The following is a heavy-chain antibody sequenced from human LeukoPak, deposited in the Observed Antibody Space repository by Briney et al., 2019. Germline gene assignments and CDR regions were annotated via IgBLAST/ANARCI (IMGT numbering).Heavy chain of an antibody. Sequence: GGSLRLSCAASGFTFSSYWMHWVRQAPGKGLVWVSRINPDGSSTDYADSVKGRFTISRDNAKNTLYSQMNSLRAEDTAVYYCATAGNHRFDHWGQGTLVTVSS. CDR2: INPDGSST. CDR3: ATAGNHRFDH. CDR1: GFTFSSYW. V-gene: IGHV3-74*01. D-gene: IGHD1-14*01. J-gene: IGHJ4*02.